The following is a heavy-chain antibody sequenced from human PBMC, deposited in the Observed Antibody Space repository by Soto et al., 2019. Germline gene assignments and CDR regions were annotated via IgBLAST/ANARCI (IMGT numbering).Heavy chain of an antibody. Sequence: GGSLRLSCTASGFTFNDAYMTWVRQAPGKGLEWVSAISGSGGSTYYADSVKGRFTISRDNSKNTLYLQMNSLRAEDTAVYYCAKEGVLMVYAIAAPNWFDPWGQGTLVTVSS. CDR1: GFTFNDAY. D-gene: IGHD2-8*01. V-gene: IGHV3-23*01. CDR2: ISGSGGST. J-gene: IGHJ5*02. CDR3: AKEGVLMVYAIAAPNWFDP.